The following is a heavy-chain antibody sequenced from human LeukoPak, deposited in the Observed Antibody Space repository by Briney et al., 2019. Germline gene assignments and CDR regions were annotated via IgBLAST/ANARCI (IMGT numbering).Heavy chain of an antibody. V-gene: IGHV3-30*03. CDR3: ARGILKGIDY. CDR2: ISHDGNYK. Sequence: GKSLSLSRVASGFTLSRYAIHWVRQAPGKGLEWVAVISHDGNYKYYADSVKGRLTISKDTSKNTVSLQTSSLRLEDAAVYHCARGILKGIDYWGQGTLVIVSS. J-gene: IGHJ4*02. CDR1: GFTLSRYA.